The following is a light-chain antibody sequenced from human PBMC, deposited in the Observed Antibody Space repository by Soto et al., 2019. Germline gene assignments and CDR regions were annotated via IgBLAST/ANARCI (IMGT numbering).Light chain of an antibody. V-gene: IGKV3-15*01. CDR2: GAS. J-gene: IGKJ1*01. CDR3: QQYNKWPRT. Sequence: DIVMTQSPATLSVSPGESATLSCRASQSLTSNLAWYQQKPGQAPRLLIYGASTRATGIPARFSGSGSGTDFTLTINSLQSEDFAVYYCQQYNKWPRTFGQGTKVEIK. CDR1: QSLTSN.